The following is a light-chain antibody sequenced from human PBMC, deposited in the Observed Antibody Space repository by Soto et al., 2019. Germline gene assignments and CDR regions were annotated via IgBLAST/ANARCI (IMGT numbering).Light chain of an antibody. CDR1: SSDVGSYNL. J-gene: IGLJ3*02. CDR2: EVS. CDR3: CSYAGSSRV. V-gene: IGLV2-23*02. Sequence: QSALTQPASVSGSPGQSITISCTGTSSDVGSYNLVSWYQQHPGKAPKLMIYEVSKRPSGVSNRFSGSKSGNTASLTISGLQAEDEADYYCCSYAGSSRVFGGGIKLTVL.